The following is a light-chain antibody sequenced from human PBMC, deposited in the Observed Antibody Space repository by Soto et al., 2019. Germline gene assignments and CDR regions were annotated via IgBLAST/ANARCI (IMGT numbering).Light chain of an antibody. CDR1: QSITSW. J-gene: IGKJ1*01. Sequence: DIQMTQSPSTLSASVGDRVTITCRASQSITSWLAWYQQKPGKAPKLLMFQASTLESGVPSRFSGSGSGTAFTLTIISLQPADFATYYCQQYKRFSPWTFGPGTKVEIK. CDR3: QQYKRFSPWT. CDR2: QAS. V-gene: IGKV1-5*03.